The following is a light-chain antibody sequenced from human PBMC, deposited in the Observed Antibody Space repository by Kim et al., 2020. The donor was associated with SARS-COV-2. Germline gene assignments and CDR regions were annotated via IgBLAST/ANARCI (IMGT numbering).Light chain of an antibody. Sequence: RTTSTCTRSSSDIGADYDVHWYQQHPGTVPKLLAHVNSNRPSGVSDRFSGSKSGTSASLAISGLQSEDEADYYCQSYDSSRRGLVFGGGTQLTVL. V-gene: IGLV1-40*01. J-gene: IGLJ3*02. CDR3: QSYDSSRRGLV. CDR1: SSDIGADYD. CDR2: VNS.